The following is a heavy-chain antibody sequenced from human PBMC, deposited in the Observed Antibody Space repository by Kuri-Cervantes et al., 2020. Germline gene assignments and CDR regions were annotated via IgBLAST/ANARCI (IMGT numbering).Heavy chain of an antibody. J-gene: IGHJ4*02. Sequence: GESLKISCAASGFTFSSYGMHWVRQAPGKGLEWVAVIWYDGSNKYYADSVKGRFTISRDNSKNTLYLQMNSLRAEDTAVYYCARNYYDYVWGSYHDPFDYWGQGTLVTVSS. CDR2: IWYDGSNK. CDR1: GFTFSSYG. CDR3: ARNYYDYVWGSYHDPFDY. D-gene: IGHD3-16*02. V-gene: IGHV3-33*01.